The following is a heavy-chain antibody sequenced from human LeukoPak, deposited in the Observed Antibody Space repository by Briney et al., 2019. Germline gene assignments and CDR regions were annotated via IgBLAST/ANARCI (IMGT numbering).Heavy chain of an antibody. CDR1: GFTFSSYW. D-gene: IGHD6-19*01. CDR2: IKQDGSEK. CDR3: ARDGSGWTEGGDY. Sequence: GGSLRLSCAASGFTFSSYWTSWVRQAPGKGLEWVANIKQDGSEKYYVDSVKGRFTISRDNAKNSLYLQMNSLRAEDTAVYYCARDGSGWTEGGDYWGQGNLVTVSS. V-gene: IGHV3-7*01. J-gene: IGHJ4*02.